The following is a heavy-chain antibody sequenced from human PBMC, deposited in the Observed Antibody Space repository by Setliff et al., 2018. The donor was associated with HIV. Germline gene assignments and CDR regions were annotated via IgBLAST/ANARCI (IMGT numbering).Heavy chain of an antibody. Sequence: SETLSLTCSVPGYAIDNGYTWGWIRQSPGKGLEWIGTVYHTGRAFYNPSLQSRVTISVDTSTNQFSLKLTSVTAADTAVYYCARQGGYNSPLMVWGQGKLVTVSS. V-gene: IGHV4-38-2*01. CDR3: ARQGGYNSPLMV. CDR1: GYAIDNGYT. CDR2: VYHTGRA. J-gene: IGHJ4*02. D-gene: IGHD3-10*01.